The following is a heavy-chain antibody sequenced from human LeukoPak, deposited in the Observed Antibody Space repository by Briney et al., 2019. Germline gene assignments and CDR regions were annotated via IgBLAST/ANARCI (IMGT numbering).Heavy chain of an antibody. CDR1: GFTFSSYA. V-gene: IGHV3-23*01. CDR2: ISGSGGST. D-gene: IGHD6-19*01. CDR3: AKARDSSGWYPGYFDY. Sequence: PGGSLRLSCAASGFTFSSYAMSWVRQAPGKGLEWVSAISGSGGSTYYADSVKGRFTISRDNSKNTLYLQMNSLRAGDTAVYYCAKARDSSGWYPGYFDYWGQGTLVTVSS. J-gene: IGHJ4*02.